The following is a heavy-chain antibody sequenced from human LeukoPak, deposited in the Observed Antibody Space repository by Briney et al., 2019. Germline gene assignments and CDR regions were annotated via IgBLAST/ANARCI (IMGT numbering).Heavy chain of an antibody. CDR3: ARRYCSTCPTGHAFDL. D-gene: IGHD2-2*01. J-gene: IGHJ3*01. Sequence: GGSLRLSCAASGFTFSSYSMNWVRQAPGKGLEWVSYIRSSSSTIYYADPVKGRFTISRDNAKNSPYLQMNSLRAEDTAVYYCARRYCSTCPTGHAFDLW. CDR2: IRSSSSTI. CDR1: GFTFSSYS. V-gene: IGHV3-48*01.